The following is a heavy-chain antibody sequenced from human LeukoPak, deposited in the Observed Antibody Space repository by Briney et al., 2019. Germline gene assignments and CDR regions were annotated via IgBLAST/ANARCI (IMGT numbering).Heavy chain of an antibody. D-gene: IGHD3-3*01. Sequence: SETLSLTCTVSGGSISSGDYYWSWIRQPPGKGLEWIGYIYYSGSTYYNPSLKSRVTLSVDTSKNQFSLKLSSVTAADTAVYYCARAGGGFWSGYSIDPWGQGTLVTVSS. V-gene: IGHV4-30-4*01. CDR2: IYYSGST. J-gene: IGHJ5*02. CDR1: GGSISSGDYY. CDR3: ARAGGGFWSGYSIDP.